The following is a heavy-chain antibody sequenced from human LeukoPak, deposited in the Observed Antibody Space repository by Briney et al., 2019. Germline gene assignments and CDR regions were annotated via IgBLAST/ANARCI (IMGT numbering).Heavy chain of an antibody. V-gene: IGHV7-4-1*02. D-gene: IGHD6-13*01. Sequence: ASVKVSCKASGYTFTSYAMNWVRQAPGQGLEWMGWINTNTGNPTYAQGFTGRFVFSLDTSVSTAYLQISSLKAEDTAVYYCARGLIAAAGESYYYYYMDVWAKGPRSPSP. CDR2: INTNTGNP. CDR1: GYTFTSYA. CDR3: ARGLIAAAGESYYYYYMDV. J-gene: IGHJ6*03.